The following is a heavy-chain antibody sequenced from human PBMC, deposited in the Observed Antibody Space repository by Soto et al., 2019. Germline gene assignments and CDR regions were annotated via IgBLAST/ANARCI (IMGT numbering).Heavy chain of an antibody. D-gene: IGHD3-22*01. J-gene: IGHJ4*02. Sequence: SXKVSYKASGYTXNGYYMHLVRQAPGQGLEWMGWINPNSCGTNYAQKFQGRFTMTSDTYISTAYMEMSRLRSDDTAVYYFARDYYDSSGHREDYWGQGNMVTGSS. CDR3: ARDYYDSSGHREDY. V-gene: IGHV1-2*02. CDR2: INPNSCGT. CDR1: GYTXNGYY.